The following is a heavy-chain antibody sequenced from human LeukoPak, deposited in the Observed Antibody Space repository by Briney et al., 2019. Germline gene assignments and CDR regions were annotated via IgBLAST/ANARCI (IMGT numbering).Heavy chain of an antibody. CDR3: ARASWVQLERLGNWFDP. Sequence: PSETLSLTCTVSGGSISSYYWSWIRQPAGKGLEWIGRIYTSGSTNYNPSLKSRVTMSVDTSKNQFSLKLSSVTAADTAVYYCARASWVQLERLGNWFDPWGQGTLVTVS. J-gene: IGHJ5*02. D-gene: IGHD1-1*01. CDR1: GGSISSYY. CDR2: IYTSGST. V-gene: IGHV4-4*07.